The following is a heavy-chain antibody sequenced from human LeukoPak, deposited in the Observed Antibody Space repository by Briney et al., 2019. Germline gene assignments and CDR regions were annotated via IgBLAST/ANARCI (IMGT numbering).Heavy chain of an antibody. V-gene: IGHV3-66*01. CDR3: ARDKNYYDSSGGGD. Sequence: GGSLRLSCTVSGSTVSSNSMSWVRQAPGKGLEWVSVIYSGGSTYYADSVKGRFTISRDNSKNTLYLQMNSLRAEDTAVYYCARDKNYYDSSGGGDWGQGTLVTVSS. CDR2: IYSGGST. CDR1: GSTVSSNS. D-gene: IGHD3-22*01. J-gene: IGHJ4*02.